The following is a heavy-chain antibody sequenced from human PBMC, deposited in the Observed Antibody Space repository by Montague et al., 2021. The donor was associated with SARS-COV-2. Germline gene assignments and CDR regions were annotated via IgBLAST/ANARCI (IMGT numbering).Heavy chain of an antibody. CDR3: ARGWGSSWWD. D-gene: IGHD6-13*01. V-gene: IGHV3-23*01. CDR2: ISGSGDAT. CDR1: GFTVNTYG. Sequence: SLLLSFAASGFTVNTYGMIWIRQAPGKGLEWVSAISGSGDATHYIDTVRCCFTISRDNADSSLYLQMDNLKPEDTGTYYCARGWGSSWWDWGQGTLVTVSS. J-gene: IGHJ1*01.